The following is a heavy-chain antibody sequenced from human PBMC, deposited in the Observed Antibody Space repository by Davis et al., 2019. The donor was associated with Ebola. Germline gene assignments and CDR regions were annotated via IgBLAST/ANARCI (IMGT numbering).Heavy chain of an antibody. CDR3: AKDVDTMVRGVVV. D-gene: IGHD3-10*01. V-gene: IGHV3-23*01. CDR2: ITGSGQRT. Sequence: GESLKISCVASGFPFSNYAMHWVRQAPGKGLEWVSGITGSGQRTYYADSVKGRFTISRDNSKSTLSLHMNSLRVEDTAVYYCAKDVDTMVRGVVVWGQGTLVTVSS. CDR1: GFPFSNYA. J-gene: IGHJ4*02.